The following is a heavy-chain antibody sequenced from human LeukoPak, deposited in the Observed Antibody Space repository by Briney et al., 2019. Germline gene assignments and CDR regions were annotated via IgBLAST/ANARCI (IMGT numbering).Heavy chain of an antibody. V-gene: IGHV3-74*01. J-gene: IGHJ4*02. CDR2: INSDGSST. CDR3: ASFGFCSGGICYGKYSES. Sequence: GGSLRLSRAASGFTFSTYWMHWVRQAPGKGLVWVSCINSDGSSTGYADSVKGRFTISRDNAKNTLYLQMNSLRAEDTAVYYCASFGFCSGGICYGKYSESWGQGTLVTVSS. CDR1: GFTFSTYW. D-gene: IGHD2-15*01.